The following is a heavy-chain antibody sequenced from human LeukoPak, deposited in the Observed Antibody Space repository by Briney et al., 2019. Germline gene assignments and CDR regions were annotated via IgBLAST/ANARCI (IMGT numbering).Heavy chain of an antibody. V-gene: IGHV3-11*01. Sequence: GGSLRLSCAASGFTFSDYYMSWIRQAPGKGLEWVSYISSSGSTIYYADSVKGRFTISRDNAKNSLYLQMNSLRAEDTAVYYCAREPTLRTYDILTGAFDYWGQGTLVTVSS. D-gene: IGHD3-9*01. CDR2: ISSSGSTI. J-gene: IGHJ4*02. CDR1: GFTFSDYY. CDR3: AREPTLRTYDILTGAFDY.